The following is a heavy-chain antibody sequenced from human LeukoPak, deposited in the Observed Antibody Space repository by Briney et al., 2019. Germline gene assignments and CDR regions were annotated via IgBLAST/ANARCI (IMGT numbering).Heavy chain of an antibody. CDR3: ARDRGVGQRFWGSSGWSHDAFDI. D-gene: IGHD6-19*01. J-gene: IGHJ3*02. CDR1: GYTFTSYY. V-gene: IGHV1-46*01. CDR2: INPSGGST. Sequence: ASVKVSCKASGYTFTSYYMHWVRQAPGQGLEWMGIINPSGGSTSYAQKFQGRVTMTRDTSTSTVYMELSSLRSEDTAVYYCARDRGVGQRFWGSSGWSHDAFDIWGQGTMVTVSS.